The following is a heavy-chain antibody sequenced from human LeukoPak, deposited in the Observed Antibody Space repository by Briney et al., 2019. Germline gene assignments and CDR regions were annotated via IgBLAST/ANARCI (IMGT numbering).Heavy chain of an antibody. D-gene: IGHD5-18*01. CDR1: GGSFSGYY. V-gene: IGHV4-34*01. J-gene: IGHJ4*02. CDR3: ARGRSYGFIY. CDR2: INHSGST. Sequence: SETLSLTCAVYGGSFSGYYWSWIRQPPGKGLEWIGEINHSGSTNYNPSLKSRVTISVDTSKNQFSLKLSSVTAADTAVNYCARGRSYGFIYWGQGTLVTVSS.